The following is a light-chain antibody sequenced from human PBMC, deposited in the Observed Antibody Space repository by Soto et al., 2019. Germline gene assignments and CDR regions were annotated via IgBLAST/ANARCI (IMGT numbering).Light chain of an antibody. CDR3: SSYAVRNNLL. CDR2: EVT. CDR1: SSDVGGYNY. J-gene: IGLJ3*02. V-gene: IGLV2-8*01. Sequence: QSALTQPPSASGSPGQSGTISCTGTSSDVGGYNYVSWYQQRPGKAPKLVIYEVTKRPSGVPDRFSGSKSGNTASLTVSGLQAEDEADYYCSSYAVRNNLLFGGGTKVTVL.